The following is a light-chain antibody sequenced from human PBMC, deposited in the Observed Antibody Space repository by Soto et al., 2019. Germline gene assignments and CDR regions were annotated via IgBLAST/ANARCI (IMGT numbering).Light chain of an antibody. CDR1: QSVFFNSNNTNY. CDR2: CAS. CDR3: QQYYNIPPP. V-gene: IGKV4-1*01. J-gene: IGKJ1*01. Sequence: DIVMTHSPDSLAVSLGERATINCKSSQSVFFNSNNTNYLAWYQQKPVQPPKLLIYCASTRESGVPDRFSGSGSGTYFTLTISRLQAEEMAVYYYQQYYNIPPPFGRGTKVEI.